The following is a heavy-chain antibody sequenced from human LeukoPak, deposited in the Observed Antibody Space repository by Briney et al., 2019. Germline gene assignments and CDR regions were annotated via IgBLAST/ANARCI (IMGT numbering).Heavy chain of an antibody. D-gene: IGHD3-9*01. CDR1: GFTSSNYE. Sequence: PGGSLRLSCAASGFTSSNYEMNWVRQAPGKGLEWVANIKEDGSEKYYVDSVKGRFIVSRDNAKNSQYLQMNSLRAEDTGVYYCPRDKLQREQPLLTHYYYMDVWGKGTTVTVSS. CDR3: PRDKLQREQPLLTHYYYMDV. J-gene: IGHJ6*03. V-gene: IGHV3-7*01. CDR2: IKEDGSEK.